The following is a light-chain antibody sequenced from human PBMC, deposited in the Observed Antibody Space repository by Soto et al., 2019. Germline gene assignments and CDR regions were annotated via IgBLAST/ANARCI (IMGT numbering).Light chain of an antibody. CDR3: AAWDDSLSGWV. V-gene: IGLV1-47*01. J-gene: IGLJ3*02. Sequence: QSVLTQPPSASGTPGQRVTISCSGSISNIGRNYVYWYQQLPGTAPKLLIYRNNQRPSGVPDRFSGSKSGTSASLAISGLQSEDEADYYCAAWDDSLSGWVFGGGTKLTVL. CDR1: ISNIGRNY. CDR2: RNN.